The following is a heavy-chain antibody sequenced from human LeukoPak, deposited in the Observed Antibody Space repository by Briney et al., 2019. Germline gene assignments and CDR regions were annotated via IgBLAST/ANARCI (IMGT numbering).Heavy chain of an antibody. CDR3: VRSAHLYDAFSI. D-gene: IGHD6-19*01. CDR2: IYYSGGT. CDR1: GGSISSSSYY. V-gene: IGHV4-39*01. Sequence: PSETLSLTCTVSGGSISSSSYYWGWIRQPPGKGLEWIGSIYYSGGTYNPSLRSRVTIFLDTSKNQISLKLTSVTAADTAVYYCVRSAHLYDAFSIWGQGTMVTVSS. J-gene: IGHJ3*02.